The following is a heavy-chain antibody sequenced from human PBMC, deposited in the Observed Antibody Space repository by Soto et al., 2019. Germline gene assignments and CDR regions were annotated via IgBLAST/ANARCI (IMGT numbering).Heavy chain of an antibody. CDR2: ISGSGGST. CDR1: GFTFSSYA. Sequence: GGSLRLSCAASGFTFSSYAMYWVRQAPGKGLEWVSSISGSGGSTSYADSVKGRFTISRDNSRNTLYLQMSSLRAEDTAVYYCAKKSCDSPSCRDRYFDSWGQGTLVTVSS. V-gene: IGHV3-23*01. D-gene: IGHD3-22*01. J-gene: IGHJ4*02. CDR3: AKKSCDSPSCRDRYFDS.